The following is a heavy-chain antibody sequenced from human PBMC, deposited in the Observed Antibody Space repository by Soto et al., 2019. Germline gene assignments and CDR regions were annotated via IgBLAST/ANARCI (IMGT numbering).Heavy chain of an antibody. V-gene: IGHV4-39*02. J-gene: IGHJ3*02. Sequence: SETLSLTCTVSGGSISSSSYYWGWIRQPPGKGLEWIGSIYYSGSTYYNPSLKSRVTISVDTSKNQFSLKLSSVTAADTAVYYCARDNTMVRGVIPQDAFDIWGQGTMVS. CDR3: ARDNTMVRGVIPQDAFDI. CDR2: IYYSGST. D-gene: IGHD3-10*01. CDR1: GGSISSSSYY.